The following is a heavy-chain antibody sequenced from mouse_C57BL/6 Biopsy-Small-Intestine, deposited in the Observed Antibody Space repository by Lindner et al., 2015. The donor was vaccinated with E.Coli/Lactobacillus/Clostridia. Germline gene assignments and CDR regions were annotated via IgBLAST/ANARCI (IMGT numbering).Heavy chain of an antibody. J-gene: IGHJ4*01. CDR3: ARGLGGDPPGWDY. V-gene: IGHV1-64*01. Sequence: SVKVSCKASGYTFSSNNMHWVRQAPGQGLEWMGFINPSRGSTTYAQQFQGRVTMTRDTSTSTVYMELRSLRIEDTAVFYCARGLGGDPPGWDYWGQGTLVTVSS. CDR1: GYTFSSNN. D-gene: IGHD1-1*02. CDR2: INPSRGST.